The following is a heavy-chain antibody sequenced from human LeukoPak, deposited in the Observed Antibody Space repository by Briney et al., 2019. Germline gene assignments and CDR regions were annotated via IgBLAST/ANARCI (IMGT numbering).Heavy chain of an antibody. V-gene: IGHV4-59*01. CDR3: ARVPDDGDYGGWYFDL. D-gene: IGHD4-17*01. Sequence: KASETLSLTCTVSGGSTSRYYWSWIRQPPGKGLEWIGHNYYTGSTYYNPSLKSRVTISVDTSRNQFSLNLRSVTAADTAVYYCARVPDDGDYGGWYFDLWGRGTLVTVSS. CDR2: NYYTGST. CDR1: GGSTSRYY. J-gene: IGHJ2*01.